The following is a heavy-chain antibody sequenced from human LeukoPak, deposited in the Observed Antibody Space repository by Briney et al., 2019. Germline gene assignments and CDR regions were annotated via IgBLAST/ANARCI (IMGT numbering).Heavy chain of an antibody. CDR1: GGSFSGYY. J-gene: IGHJ4*02. Sequence: SETLSLTCAVYGGSFSGYYWSWIRQPPGKGLEWIGEINHSGSTNYNPSLKSRVTISVDTSKSQFSLKLSSVTAADTAVYYCARGRSLAGYYQFDYWGQGTLVTVSS. CDR3: ARGRSLAGYYQFDY. D-gene: IGHD3-9*01. V-gene: IGHV4-34*01. CDR2: INHSGST.